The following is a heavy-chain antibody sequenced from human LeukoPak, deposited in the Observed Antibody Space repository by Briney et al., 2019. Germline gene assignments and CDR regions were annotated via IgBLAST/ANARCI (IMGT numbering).Heavy chain of an antibody. CDR3: TRDRYSQGPPYYFES. CDR1: GGPLSRHY. Sequence: SETLSLTCTVSGGPLSRHYWSWIRQPAGKGLEWIGRIYSSGSTFYNNSLKSRVTMSVDTSKNQLSLKLVSVTAADTAVYYCTRDRYSQGPPYYFESWGQGTLVTVSS. D-gene: IGHD5-18*01. CDR2: IYSSGST. J-gene: IGHJ4*02. V-gene: IGHV4-4*07.